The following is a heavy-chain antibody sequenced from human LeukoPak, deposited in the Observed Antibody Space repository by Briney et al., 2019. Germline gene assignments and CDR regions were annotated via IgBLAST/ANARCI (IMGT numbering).Heavy chain of an antibody. J-gene: IGHJ3*02. Sequence: SETLSLTCTVSGGSISSNSYYWGWIRQPPGKGLEWIGSIDYSGSTYYNPSLKSRVTISVDTSKNQFSLKLSSVTAADTAVYYCARGRREQWLSMHGAFDIWGQGTMVTVSS. CDR2: IDYSGST. V-gene: IGHV4-39*01. CDR1: GGSISSNSYY. CDR3: ARGRREQWLSMHGAFDI. D-gene: IGHD6-19*01.